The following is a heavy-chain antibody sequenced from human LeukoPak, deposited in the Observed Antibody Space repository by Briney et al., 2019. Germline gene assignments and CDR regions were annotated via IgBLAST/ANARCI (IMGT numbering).Heavy chain of an antibody. CDR2: IKQDGSEK. CDR1: GFTFSSYW. V-gene: IGHV3-7*01. CDR3: ARDGRPGPNSWYKKHFDY. J-gene: IGHJ4*02. Sequence: GGSLRLSCAASGFTFSSYWMSWVRQAPGKGLEWVANIKQDGSEKYYVDSVKGRFTISRDNAKNSLYLQMNSLRAEDTAVYYCARDGRPGPNSWYKKHFDYWGQGTLVTVSS. D-gene: IGHD6-13*01.